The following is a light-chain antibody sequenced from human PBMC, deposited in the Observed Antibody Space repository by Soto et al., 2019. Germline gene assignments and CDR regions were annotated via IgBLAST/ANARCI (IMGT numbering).Light chain of an antibody. J-gene: IGLJ2*01. CDR1: SSNIGNNF. Sequence: QSALTQPPSVSAAPGQKVTISCSGSSSNIGNNFVSWYQQVPGTAPKLLIYENYKRPSGIPDRFSGSKSGTSATLDITGLQTGDEADYYCGTWDTSLSALFGGGTKLTV. CDR3: GTWDTSLSAL. V-gene: IGLV1-51*02. CDR2: ENY.